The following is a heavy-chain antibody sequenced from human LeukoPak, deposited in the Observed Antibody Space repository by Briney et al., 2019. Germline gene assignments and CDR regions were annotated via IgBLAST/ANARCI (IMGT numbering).Heavy chain of an antibody. V-gene: IGHV4-30-4*01. Sequence: SETLSLTCTVSGGSISSGDYYWSWIRQPPGKGLEWIGYIYYSGSTYYNPSLKSRVTISVDTSKNQFSLKLSSVTAADTAVYYCAREALLWFGTFSGMDVWGQGTTVTVSS. J-gene: IGHJ6*02. CDR3: AREALLWFGTFSGMDV. D-gene: IGHD3-10*01. CDR2: IYYSGST. CDR1: GGSISSGDYY.